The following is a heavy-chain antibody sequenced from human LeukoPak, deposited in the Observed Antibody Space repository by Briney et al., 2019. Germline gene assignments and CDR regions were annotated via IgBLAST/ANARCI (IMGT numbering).Heavy chain of an antibody. CDR3: AREGIAVAGNWFDP. V-gene: IGHV4-4*07. Sequence: PSETLSLTCTVSGGSISSYYWSWIRQPAGKGLEWIGRIYTSGSTNYNPSLKSRVTMSVDTSKNQFSLKLSSVTAADTAVYYCAREGIAVAGNWFDPWGRGTLVTVSS. J-gene: IGHJ5*02. D-gene: IGHD6-19*01. CDR1: GGSISSYY. CDR2: IYTSGST.